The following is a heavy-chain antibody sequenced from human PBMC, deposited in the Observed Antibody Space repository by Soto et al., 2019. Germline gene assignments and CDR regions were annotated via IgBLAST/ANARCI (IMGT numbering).Heavy chain of an antibody. CDR1: GYTFTDYW. J-gene: IGHJ6*02. D-gene: IGHD3-3*01. Sequence: GESLKISCKGSGYTFTDYWIDWVRQLPGKGLEWMGIIYPGDSDTRYSPSFQGHVTITVDKSTSTAYLQWNTLKASVTAMYYCERNISNLRYYYYAMDVWGQGTTGTVSS. CDR3: ERNISNLRYYYYAMDV. CDR2: IYPGDSDT. V-gene: IGHV5-51*01.